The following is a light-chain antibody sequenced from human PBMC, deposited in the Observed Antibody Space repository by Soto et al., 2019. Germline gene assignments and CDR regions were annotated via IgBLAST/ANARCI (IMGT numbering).Light chain of an antibody. CDR3: QDYDSSQLT. Sequence: DIQMTQSPSTLSASVGDRVTITCRASQSISSWLAWYQQKPGKAPNLLIYKASSLDSGLSSSFSGSGSGTEITVTVSSLQADDFATYFCQDYDSSQLTFGGGTKVEIK. V-gene: IGKV1-5*03. CDR2: KAS. J-gene: IGKJ4*01. CDR1: QSISSW.